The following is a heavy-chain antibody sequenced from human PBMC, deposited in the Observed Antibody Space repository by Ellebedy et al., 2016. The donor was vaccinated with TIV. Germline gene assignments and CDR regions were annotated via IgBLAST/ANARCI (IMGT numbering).Heavy chain of an antibody. D-gene: IGHD6-13*01. CDR3: ARSFFDLSSWYNNDFYYGMDL. CDR1: GGYISSYF. Sequence: SETLSLTCTVSGGYISSYFWGWIRQPPGKGLEWIGYIYYNGSTSYNPSLKSRVSISVDTSKNQFSLRLSSVTAADTAVYYCARSFFDLSSWYNNDFYYGMDLWGQGTTVTVSS. V-gene: IGHV4-59*08. CDR2: IYYNGST. J-gene: IGHJ6*02.